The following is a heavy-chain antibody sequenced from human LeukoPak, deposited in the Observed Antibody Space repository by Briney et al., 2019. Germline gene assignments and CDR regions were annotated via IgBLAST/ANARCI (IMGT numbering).Heavy chain of an antibody. V-gene: IGHV5-51*01. CDR1: GYSFTSYW. CDR2: IYPGDSDT. CDR3: ARQASGYGGLYYMDV. D-gene: IGHD5-12*01. J-gene: IGHJ6*03. Sequence: GESLKISCKGSGYSFTSYWIGWVRQMPGKGLEWMGIIYPGDSDTRYSPSFQGQVTISADKSISTAYLQWSSLKASDTATYYCARQASGYGGLYYMDVWGKGTTVTISS.